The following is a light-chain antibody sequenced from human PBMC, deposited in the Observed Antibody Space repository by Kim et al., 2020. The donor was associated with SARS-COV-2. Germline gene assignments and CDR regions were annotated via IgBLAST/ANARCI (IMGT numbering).Light chain of an antibody. CDR2: DVN. CDR1: SSDVGAYNY. J-gene: IGLJ1*01. V-gene: IGLV2-14*04. Sequence: GQSITISCTGTSSDVGAYNYVSLYQQHPGKAPKLMIFDVNQRPSGLSDRFSGSKSGNTASLTISGLQAEDEADYYCISYASTRSYVFGTGTKVTVL. CDR3: ISYASTRSYV.